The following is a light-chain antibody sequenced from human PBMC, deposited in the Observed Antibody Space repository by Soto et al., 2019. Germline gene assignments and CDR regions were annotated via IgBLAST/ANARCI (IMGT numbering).Light chain of an antibody. CDR3: QQYGSWWT. V-gene: IGKV3-20*01. J-gene: IGKJ1*01. Sequence: EIVLTQSPGTLSLSLGERATLSCRASQSVSSNLAWYQQKPGQAPRLLIYGASSRATGIPDRFSGSGSGTDFTLTISRLEPEDFAVYYCQQYGSWWTFGQGTKVDIK. CDR1: QSVSSN. CDR2: GAS.